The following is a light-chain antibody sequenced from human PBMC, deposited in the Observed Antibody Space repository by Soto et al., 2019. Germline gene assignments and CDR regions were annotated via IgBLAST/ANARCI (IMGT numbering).Light chain of an antibody. CDR3: QQYNNWPPVT. CDR2: AAS. J-gene: IGKJ3*01. Sequence: EIGMTQSPATLSVSPGERVTLSCRASLSVGTNLAWYQQKPGQAPRLLIYAASTRATGISARFSGSGSGTEFTLTISSLQSEDFAVYYCQQYNNWPPVTFGPGPKWISN. CDR1: LSVGTN. V-gene: IGKV3-15*01.